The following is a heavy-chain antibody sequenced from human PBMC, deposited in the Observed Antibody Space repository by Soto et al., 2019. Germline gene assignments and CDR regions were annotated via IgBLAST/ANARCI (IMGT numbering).Heavy chain of an antibody. Sequence: ASVKGSCKASGYTFTSHGISWGRQAPGQGLEWMGWISAYNGNTNYAQKLQGRVTMTTDTSASTAYMELRSLRSDDTAVYYCATYSNYDSSLDYWGQGTLVTVSS. J-gene: IGHJ4*02. CDR1: GYTFTSHG. CDR2: ISAYNGNT. CDR3: ATYSNYDSSLDY. D-gene: IGHD4-4*01. V-gene: IGHV1-18*01.